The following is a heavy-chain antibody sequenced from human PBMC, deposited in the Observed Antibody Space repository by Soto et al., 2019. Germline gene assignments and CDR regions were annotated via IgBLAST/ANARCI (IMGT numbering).Heavy chain of an antibody. CDR1: GGSISSGGYS. CDR3: ARGGGYSGYDADY. J-gene: IGHJ4*02. CDR2: IYHSGST. D-gene: IGHD5-12*01. Sequence: QLQLQESGPGLVKPSQTLSLTCAVSGGSISSGGYSWSWIRQPPGKGLEWIGYIYHSGSTYYNPSLKSRVTISVDRSKNQFSLKLSSVTAADTAVYYCARGGGYSGYDADYWGQGTLVTVSS. V-gene: IGHV4-30-2*01.